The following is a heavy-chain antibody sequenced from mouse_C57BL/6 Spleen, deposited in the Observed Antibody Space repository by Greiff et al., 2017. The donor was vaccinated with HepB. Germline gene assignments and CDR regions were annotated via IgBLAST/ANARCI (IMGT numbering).Heavy chain of an antibody. CDR1: GFTFSSYA. CDR2: ISDGGSYT. CDR3: ARDLRMYSNYDYYAMDY. D-gene: IGHD2-5*01. V-gene: IGHV5-4*01. J-gene: IGHJ4*01. Sequence: EVQGVESGGGLVKPGGSLKLSCAASGFTFSSYAMSWVRQTPEKRLEWVATISDGGSYTYYPDNVKGRFTISRDNAKNNLYLQMSHLKSEDTAMYYCARDLRMYSNYDYYAMDYWGQGTSVTVSS.